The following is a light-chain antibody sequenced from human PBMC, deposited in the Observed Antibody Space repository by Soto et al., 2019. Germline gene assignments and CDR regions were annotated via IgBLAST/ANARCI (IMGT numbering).Light chain of an antibody. J-gene: IGKJ1*01. CDR1: QGVSSRY. CDR2: GAS. V-gene: IGKV3-20*01. CDR3: QQYGSSPTWT. Sequence: NGLTQSPGTPALSPGERATLPRRGSQGVSSRYLAWYQQKPGQAPRLLIYGASSRATGIPDRFSGSGSGTDFTLTISRLEPEDFAVYYCQQYGSSPTWTFGQGTKVEIK.